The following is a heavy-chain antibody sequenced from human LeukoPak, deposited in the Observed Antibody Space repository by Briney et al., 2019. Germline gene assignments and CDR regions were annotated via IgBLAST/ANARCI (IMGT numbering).Heavy chain of an antibody. Sequence: SETLSPTCTVSGVSVSSGSYYWSWIRQPPGKGLEWIGYMYYSGSTNYNPSLKSRVTISVDTSKNQFSLKLSSVTAADTAVYYCARDCGGDCYPKYYFDYWGQGTLVTVSS. CDR3: ARDCGGDCYPKYYFDY. D-gene: IGHD2-21*02. J-gene: IGHJ4*02. CDR2: MYYSGST. CDR1: GVSVSSGSYY. V-gene: IGHV4-61*01.